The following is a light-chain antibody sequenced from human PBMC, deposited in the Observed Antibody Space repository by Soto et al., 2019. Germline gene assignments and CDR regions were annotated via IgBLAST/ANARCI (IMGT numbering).Light chain of an antibody. CDR1: QSVSSN. CDR3: QQYNNWPPLT. Sequence: EIVMTQSPATLSVSPGERATLSCRASQSVSSNLDWYQQKPGQAPRLLIYGASTRDTGIPARFSGSGSGTEFTITISSLQSEDVAVYYCQQYNNWPPLTFGGGTKVEIK. CDR2: GAS. J-gene: IGKJ4*01. V-gene: IGKV3-15*01.